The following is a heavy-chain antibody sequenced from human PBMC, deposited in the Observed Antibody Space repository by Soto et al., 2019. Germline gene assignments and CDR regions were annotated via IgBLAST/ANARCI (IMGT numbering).Heavy chain of an antibody. V-gene: IGHV3-21*01. D-gene: IGHD3-10*01. Sequence: EVQLVESGGGLVKPGGSLRLSCAASGFTFSSYRMNWVRQAPGKGLKWVSSISSSGSYIYDADSVKGGITNSRDNAKNSLYLYMNSRTADDTAVYYCARPIEIRDAFDIWGQGTVVTVS. CDR3: ARPIEIRDAFDI. J-gene: IGHJ3*02. CDR1: GFTFSSYR. CDR2: ISSSGSYI.